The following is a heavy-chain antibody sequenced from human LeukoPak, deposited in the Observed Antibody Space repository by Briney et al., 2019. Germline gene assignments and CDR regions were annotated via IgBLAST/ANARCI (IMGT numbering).Heavy chain of an antibody. V-gene: IGHV3-23*01. J-gene: IGHJ4*02. CDR1: GFTFGSYA. Sequence: GGSLRLSCAASGFTFGSYAMSWVRQAPGKGLEWVSAISGSGGSTYYADSVKGRFTISRDNSKNTLYLQMNSLRAEDTAVYYCAPAMVRGAMGSDYWGQGTLVTVSS. CDR3: APAMVRGAMGSDY. CDR2: ISGSGGST. D-gene: IGHD3-10*01.